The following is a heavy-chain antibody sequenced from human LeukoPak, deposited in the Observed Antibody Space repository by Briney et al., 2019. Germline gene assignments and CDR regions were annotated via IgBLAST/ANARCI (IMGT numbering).Heavy chain of an antibody. V-gene: IGHV4-38-2*02. J-gene: IGHJ4*02. CDR2: IFHTGST. CDR3: ARDHSSSSEDY. Sequence: SETLSLTCTVSGYSISSGYYWAWIRQPPGKGLEWIGSIFHTGSTYHNPSLKSRVTISVDTSKNQFSLKLNSVTAADAAVYYCARDHSSSSEDYWGQGTLITVSS. CDR1: GYSISSGYY. D-gene: IGHD6-13*01.